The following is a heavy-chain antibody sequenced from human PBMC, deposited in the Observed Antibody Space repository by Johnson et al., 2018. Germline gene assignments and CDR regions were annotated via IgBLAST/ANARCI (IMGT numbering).Heavy chain of an antibody. CDR3: AQEGPLYGDYLYYFDH. V-gene: IGHV3-23*04. CDR1: GFTFSSYA. Sequence: EVQLVETGGGLVQPGGSLRLSCAASGFTFSSYAMSWVRQPPGKGLEWVSGVSGSGNFTYYADSVKGRFTISRDNSKNTLYLQMNSLRAEDTAIYYCAQEGPLYGDYLYYFDHWGQGTLVTVSS. J-gene: IGHJ4*02. CDR2: VSGSGNFT. D-gene: IGHD4-17*01.